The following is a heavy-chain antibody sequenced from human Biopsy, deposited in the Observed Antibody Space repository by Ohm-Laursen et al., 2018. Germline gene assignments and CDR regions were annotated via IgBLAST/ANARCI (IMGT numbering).Heavy chain of an antibody. D-gene: IGHD5/OR15-5a*01. CDR3: AKDLSVYYYYGIDV. J-gene: IGHJ6*02. CDR2: ISYDQITK. CDR1: GFTFRTYG. Sequence: SLRLSCSASGFTFRTYGMHWVRLAPGKGLEWVAVISYDQITKHYADSVRGRFTISRDNSKNTLYLQVNSLRAEDTAVYYCAKDLSVYYYYGIDVWGQGTAVTVSS. V-gene: IGHV3-30*18.